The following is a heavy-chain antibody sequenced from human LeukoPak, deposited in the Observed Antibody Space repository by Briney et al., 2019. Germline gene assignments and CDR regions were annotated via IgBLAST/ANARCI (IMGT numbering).Heavy chain of an antibody. Sequence: SETLSLTCTVSGGSISSYYWSWIRQPPGKGLEWIGYIYYSGSTNYNPSLKSRVTISVDTSKNQFSLKLSSVTAADTAVYYCARVHDFWNGYSTQYYFDYWGQGTLVTVSS. CDR3: ARVHDFWNGYSTQYYFDY. D-gene: IGHD3-3*01. J-gene: IGHJ4*02. CDR2: IYYSGST. V-gene: IGHV4-59*01. CDR1: GGSISSYY.